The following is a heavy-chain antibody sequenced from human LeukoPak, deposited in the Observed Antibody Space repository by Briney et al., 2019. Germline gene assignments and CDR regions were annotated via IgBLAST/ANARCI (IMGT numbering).Heavy chain of an antibody. V-gene: IGHV5-51*01. Sequence: GESLQISCKGSGYSFTSYWIGWVRQMPGKGLEWMGIIYPGDSDTRYSPSFQGQVTIPADKSIRTAYLQWSSLKASDTAMYYCARLNDILTRGWFDPWGQGTLVTVSS. CDR1: GYSFTSYW. J-gene: IGHJ5*02. CDR3: ARLNDILTRGWFDP. CDR2: IYPGDSDT. D-gene: IGHD3-9*01.